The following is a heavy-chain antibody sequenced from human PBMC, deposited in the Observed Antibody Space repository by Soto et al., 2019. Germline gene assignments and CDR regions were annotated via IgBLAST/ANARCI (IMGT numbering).Heavy chain of an antibody. J-gene: IGHJ4*02. CDR2: ISGSGDRT. V-gene: IGHV3-23*01. CDR1: GFTFSSYA. Sequence: GGSLRLSCAASGFTFSSYAMSWVRQAPGKGPEWVSAISGSGDRTYYVESVKGRFTISRDNSQDTVSLQMNSLRADDTAVYYCAKEGYHPFFKYWGQGTLVTVSS. D-gene: IGHD5-18*01. CDR3: AKEGYHPFFKY.